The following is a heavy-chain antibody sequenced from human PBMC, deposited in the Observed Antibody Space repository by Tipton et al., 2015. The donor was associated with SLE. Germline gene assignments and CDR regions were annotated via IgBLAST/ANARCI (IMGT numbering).Heavy chain of an antibody. J-gene: IGHJ3*02. CDR1: GGSISSISYY. V-gene: IGHV4-39*07. CDR3: ARGKGNAFDI. Sequence: TLSLTCTVSGGSISSISYYWGWIRQPPGKGLEWIGTIFYSGSTYYNPSLKSRVTISVDTSKNQFSLKLSSVTAADTAVYYCARGKGNAFDIWGQGTMVTVSS. CDR2: IFYSGST.